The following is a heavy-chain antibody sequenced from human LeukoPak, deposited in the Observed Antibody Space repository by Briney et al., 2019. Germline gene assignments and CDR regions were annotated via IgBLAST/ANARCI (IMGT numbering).Heavy chain of an antibody. J-gene: IGHJ4*02. D-gene: IGHD3/OR15-3a*01. CDR3: AKSLGTYYFDY. CDR2: ISGSGDST. V-gene: IGHV3-23*01. CDR1: GFTFSTYG. Sequence: PGGSLRLSWAASGFTFSTYGMNWVRQAPGKGLEWVSAISGSGDSTKYADSVKGRFTISRANSKNTLYLQMNSLRAEDTALYYCAKSLGTYYFDYWGQGTLVTVSS.